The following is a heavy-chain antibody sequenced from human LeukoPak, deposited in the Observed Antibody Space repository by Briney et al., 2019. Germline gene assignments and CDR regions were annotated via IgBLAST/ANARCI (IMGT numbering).Heavy chain of an antibody. V-gene: IGHV3-23*01. CDR3: AKAQPGTSQLNAFDI. CDR1: GFTLSSYA. D-gene: IGHD1-1*01. Sequence: GGSLRLSCAASGFTLSSYAMSWVRQAPGKGLEWVSLISGNAGSTYYADSVKGRFTISRDITKNTLYLQMNSLRAEDTATYYCAKAQPGTSQLNAFDIWGQGTMVTVSS. CDR2: ISGNAGST. J-gene: IGHJ3*02.